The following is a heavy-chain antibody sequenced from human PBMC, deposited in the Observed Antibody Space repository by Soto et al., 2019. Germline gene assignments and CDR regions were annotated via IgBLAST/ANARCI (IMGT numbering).Heavy chain of an antibody. D-gene: IGHD3-16*01. CDR1: GGSINSGDYY. CDR3: ARRPIHEGGAFDI. Sequence: QVQLQESGPGLVKPSQTLSLTCTVSGGSINSGDYYWSWIRQPPGKGLEWIGYIYYTGNTYYNPSLQSRVTISLDTSQNQFSLKLSSVTAADTAVYFCARRPIHEGGAFDIWGQGTMVTVSS. V-gene: IGHV4-30-4*01. J-gene: IGHJ3*02. CDR2: IYYTGNT.